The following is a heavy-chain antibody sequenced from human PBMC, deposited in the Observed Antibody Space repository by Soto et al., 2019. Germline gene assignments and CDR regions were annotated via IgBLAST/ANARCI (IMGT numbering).Heavy chain of an antibody. Sequence: ASVKVSCKASGYTFTGHYIHWVRQAPGQRLEWMGWINAGNGNTKYSQKFQGRVTITRDTSASTAYMELTSLRSEDTAVYYCARELQGLYYFDYWGQGTLVTVSS. CDR1: GYTFTGHY. CDR2: INAGNGNT. CDR3: ARELQGLYYFDY. V-gene: IGHV1-3*01. D-gene: IGHD2-15*01. J-gene: IGHJ4*02.